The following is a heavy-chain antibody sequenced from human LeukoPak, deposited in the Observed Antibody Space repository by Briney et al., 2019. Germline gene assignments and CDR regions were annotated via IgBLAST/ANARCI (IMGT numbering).Heavy chain of an antibody. Sequence: GGSLRLSCAASGFTVSSNYMSWVRQAPGKGLERVSVIYSGGSTYYADSVKGRFTISRDNSKNTLYLQMNSLRAEDTAVYYCAREGSGSSSWFDYWGQGTLVTVSS. D-gene: IGHD6-13*01. V-gene: IGHV3-66*01. CDR2: IYSGGST. J-gene: IGHJ4*02. CDR3: AREGSGSSSWFDY. CDR1: GFTVSSNY.